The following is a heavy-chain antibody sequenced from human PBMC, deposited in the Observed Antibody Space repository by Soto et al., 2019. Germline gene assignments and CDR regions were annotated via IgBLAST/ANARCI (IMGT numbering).Heavy chain of an antibody. J-gene: IGHJ4*02. CDR1: AFTFSSYG. CDR3: AKARIAVADFFDY. Sequence: AGGSLRLSCAASAFTFSSYGMHWVRQAPGKGLEWVALISYDGSNKYYADSVKGRFTISRDTSKNTLYLQMNSLRAEDTAVYYCAKARIAVADFFDYRGQGTPVTVSS. V-gene: IGHV3-30*18. D-gene: IGHD6-19*01. CDR2: ISYDGSNK.